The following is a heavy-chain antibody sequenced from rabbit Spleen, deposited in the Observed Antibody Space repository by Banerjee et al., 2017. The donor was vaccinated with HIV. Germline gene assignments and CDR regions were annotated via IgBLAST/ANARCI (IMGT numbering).Heavy chain of an antibody. CDR3: ARYDDVDRLAYAYDL. J-gene: IGHJ4*01. V-gene: IGHV1S45*01. Sequence: QQQLEESGGGLVKPGGTLTLTYKASGIDFSSDSYMCWVRQAPGKGLEWIACIDTGNLYNAYATWAKGRFTISKTSSTTVTLKMTSLTAADTATYFCARYDDVDRLAYAYDLWGPGTLVTVS. D-gene: IGHD6-1*01. CDR2: IDTGNLYN. CDR1: GIDFSSDSY.